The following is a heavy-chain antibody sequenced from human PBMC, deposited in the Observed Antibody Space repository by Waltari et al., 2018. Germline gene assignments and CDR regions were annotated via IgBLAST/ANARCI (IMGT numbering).Heavy chain of an antibody. CDR3: ASILTTKHDAFDI. D-gene: IGHD2-15*01. Sequence: QVQLQESGPGLVKPSETLSLTCAVSGYSISSGYYWGWIRQPPGKGLEWIGRIYHSGSTYYNPSLKSRVTISVDTSKNQFSLKLSSVTAADTAVYYCASILTTKHDAFDIWGQGTMVTVSS. CDR1: GYSISSGYY. CDR2: IYHSGST. V-gene: IGHV4-38-2*01. J-gene: IGHJ3*02.